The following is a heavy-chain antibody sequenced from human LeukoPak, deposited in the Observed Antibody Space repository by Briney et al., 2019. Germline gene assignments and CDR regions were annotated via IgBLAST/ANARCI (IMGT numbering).Heavy chain of an antibody. CDR1: GFTFSRYW. J-gene: IGHJ2*01. CDR2: IKQDGSET. CDR3: ARPNDYGDHAVPRPFDL. D-gene: IGHD4-17*01. V-gene: IGHV3-7*01. Sequence: GGSLRLSCATSGFTFSRYWMTWVRQAPGKGLEWVANIKQDGSETYYVDSVKGRFTISRDNVKNSLYLQMNSLRSEDTAVYYCARPNDYGDHAVPRPFDLWGRSTLATVSS.